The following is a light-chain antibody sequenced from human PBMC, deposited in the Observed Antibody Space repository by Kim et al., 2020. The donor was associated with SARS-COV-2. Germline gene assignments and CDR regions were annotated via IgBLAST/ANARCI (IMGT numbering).Light chain of an antibody. J-gene: IGLJ2*01. CDR1: SLRNYY. CDR3: NSRDSSNNHLV. CDR2: GKN. V-gene: IGLV3-19*01. Sequence: ALGQTVRITCQGDSLRNYYASWYQQKPGQAPVLVIYGKNDRPSGIPDRFSGSRTRNTASLTITGAQAEDEADYYCNSRDSSNNHLVFGGGTQLTVL.